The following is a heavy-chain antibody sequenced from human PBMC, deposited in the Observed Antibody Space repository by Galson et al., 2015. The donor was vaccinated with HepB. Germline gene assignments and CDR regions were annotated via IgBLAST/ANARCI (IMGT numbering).Heavy chain of an antibody. J-gene: IGHJ4*02. CDR2: ITTYNGNT. CDR1: GYTFTSYG. V-gene: IGHV1-18*01. CDR3: ARTVAGYFDY. Sequence: SVKVSCKASGYTFTSYGISWVRQAPGQGLVWMGWITTYNGNTNYAQKLQGRVSMTTDTSTSTAYMELRSLRSDDTAVYYCARTVAGYFDYWGQGTLVTVSS. D-gene: IGHD6-19*01.